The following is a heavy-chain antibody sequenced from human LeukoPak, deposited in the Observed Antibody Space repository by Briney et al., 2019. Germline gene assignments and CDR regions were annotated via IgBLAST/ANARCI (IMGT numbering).Heavy chain of an antibody. J-gene: IGHJ4*02. CDR1: GFTFTTFA. V-gene: IGHV1-58*01. D-gene: IGHD4-17*01. Sequence: ASVKVSCKASGFTFTTFAVQWVRQARGQRLEWIGWIVVDGGNTHYAQKFQERVDIITDRSTNTVFMELRSLRSDDTAVYYCAKSASYGDYVPPRYFDYWGQGILVTVSS. CDR2: IVVDGGNT. CDR3: AKSASYGDYVPPRYFDY.